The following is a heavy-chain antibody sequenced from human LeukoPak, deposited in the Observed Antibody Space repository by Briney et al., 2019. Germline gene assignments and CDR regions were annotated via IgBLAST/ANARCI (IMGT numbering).Heavy chain of an antibody. CDR2: IYTSGST. V-gene: IGHV4-61*02. CDR1: GGSISSGSYY. Sequence: PSETLSLTCTVSGGSISSGSYYWSWIRQPAGKGLEWIGRIYTSGSTNYNPSLKSRVTISVDTSKNQFSLKLSSVTAADTAVYYCARNTYYYDSSGYYWGAYYFDYWGQGTLVTVSS. J-gene: IGHJ4*02. CDR3: ARNTYYYDSSGYYWGAYYFDY. D-gene: IGHD3-22*01.